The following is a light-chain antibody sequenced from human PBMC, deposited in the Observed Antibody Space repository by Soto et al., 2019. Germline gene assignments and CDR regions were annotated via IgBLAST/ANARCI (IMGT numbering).Light chain of an antibody. CDR1: TGAVTSGHY. CDR2: DTS. CDR3: LLSYSGAEV. V-gene: IGLV7-46*01. J-gene: IGLJ3*02. Sequence: QAVVTQEPSLTVSPGGTVTLTCGSNTGAVTSGHYPDWFQQKPGQAPRTLIYDTSRTHSWTPARFSGSLVGGKAALTLSGAQPEDEADYYCLLSYSGAEVFGGGTKLTVL.